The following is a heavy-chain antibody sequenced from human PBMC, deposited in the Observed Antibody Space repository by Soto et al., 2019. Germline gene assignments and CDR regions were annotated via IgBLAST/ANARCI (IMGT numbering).Heavy chain of an antibody. CDR2: IIPILSIS. Sequence: QVQLVQSGAEVKKPGSSVKVSCKASGGPFSTFTISWVRQAPGQGLEWMGRIIPILSISNYAQKFQGRVTITADTSTSTAYMALSSLRSEDTAVYYCARVSEGTGHNWGQGTLVTVSS. V-gene: IGHV1-69*02. J-gene: IGHJ4*02. CDR3: ARVSEGTGHN. D-gene: IGHD1-1*01. CDR1: GGPFSTFT.